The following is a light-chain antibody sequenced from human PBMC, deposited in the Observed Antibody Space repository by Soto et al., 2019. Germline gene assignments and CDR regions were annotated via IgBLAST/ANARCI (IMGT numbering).Light chain of an antibody. CDR1: SSNLGNNY. J-gene: IGLJ2*01. V-gene: IGLV1-51*02. Sequence: QSVLTQPPSVSAAPGQTVTISCSGSSSNLGNNYVSWYQQLPGTAPKLLIYENNKRPSGIPDRFSGSKSGTSATLGITGLQTGDEADYYCGTWDSSLSAGVVFGGGTKVTVL. CDR3: GTWDSSLSAGVV. CDR2: ENN.